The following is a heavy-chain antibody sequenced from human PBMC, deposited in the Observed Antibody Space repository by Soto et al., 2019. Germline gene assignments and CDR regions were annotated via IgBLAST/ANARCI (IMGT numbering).Heavy chain of an antibody. CDR1: GDSVSSNTYS. Sequence: SETLSLTCTVSGDSVSSNTYSWGWIRQPPGKGLEWIGSLSYSGRTYDNPSLRSRVTISLDTSKNQFSLKLSSVTAEDTAVYYCARQVVVTTGLSWFDLRGQGTLVTVSS. CDR2: LSYSGRT. V-gene: IGHV4-39*01. D-gene: IGHD4-4*01. J-gene: IGHJ5*02. CDR3: ARQVVVTTGLSWFDL.